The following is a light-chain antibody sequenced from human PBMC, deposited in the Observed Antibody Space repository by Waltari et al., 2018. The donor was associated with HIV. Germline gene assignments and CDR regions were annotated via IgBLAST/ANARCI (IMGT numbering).Light chain of an antibody. CDR2: DNN. J-gene: IGLJ3*02. V-gene: IGLV1-51*01. Sequence: QSVLTQPPSVSAAPGQKVTISCSVSSTFGNDFVSWYQHLPGSAPKLLIYDNNKRPSGISVRFSGSKSGTSATLGITGLQTGDEADYYCGTWDASLSVGVFGGGTKLTVL. CDR3: GTWDASLSVGV. CDR1: SSTFGNDF.